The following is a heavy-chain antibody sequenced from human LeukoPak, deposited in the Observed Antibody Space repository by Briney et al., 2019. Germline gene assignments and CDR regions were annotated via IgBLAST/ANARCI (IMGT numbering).Heavy chain of an antibody. CDR1: GFTFSSYA. J-gene: IGHJ4*02. V-gene: IGHV3-23*01. CDR3: AKGRGIAVAGKGDYFDY. CDR2: ISGSGGST. D-gene: IGHD6-19*01. Sequence: PGGSLRLSCAASGFTFSSYAMSWVRQAPGKGLEWVSAISGSGGSTYYADSVKGRFTISRDNSKNTLYLQMNSLKAEDTAVYYCAKGRGIAVAGKGDYFDYWGQGTLVTVSS.